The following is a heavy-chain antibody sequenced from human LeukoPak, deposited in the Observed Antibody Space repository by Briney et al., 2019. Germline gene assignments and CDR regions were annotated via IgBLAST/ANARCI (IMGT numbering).Heavy chain of an antibody. Sequence: GGSLRLSCAASGFTFSNAWMSWVRQAPGKGLEWVAVISYDGSIKYYTDSVKGRFTISRDNSKNTLYLQMNSLRAEDTAVYSCAKQREGISWSPDYWGQGTLVTVSS. D-gene: IGHD6-13*01. V-gene: IGHV3-30*18. CDR2: ISYDGSIK. CDR3: AKQREGISWSPDY. CDR1: GFTFSNAW. J-gene: IGHJ4*02.